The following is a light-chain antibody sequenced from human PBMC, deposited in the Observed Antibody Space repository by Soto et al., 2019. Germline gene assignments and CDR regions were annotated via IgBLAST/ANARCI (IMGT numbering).Light chain of an antibody. Sequence: EIVLTQSPGTLSLSPGERATLSCRASQSVRSSYLAWYQQKPGQAPRLLLYGAYNRATGIPDRFSGSGSGTDFTLTISRLEPEDFAVYYCQQYGTAPWTFGQGTKVDIK. CDR3: QQYGTAPWT. J-gene: IGKJ1*01. CDR1: QSVRSSY. CDR2: GAY. V-gene: IGKV3-20*01.